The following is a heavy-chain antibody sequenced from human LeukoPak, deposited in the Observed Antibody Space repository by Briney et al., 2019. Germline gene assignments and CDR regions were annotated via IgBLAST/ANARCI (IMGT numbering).Heavy chain of an antibody. CDR2: VFYNGAT. Sequence: SETLSLTCTVSGGSISSYHWSWIRQPPGKGLEWIGTVFYNGATQYSPFLRSRVTISIDTSTNQFSLKLTSVTAADTAVYYCARDSSGYGSGSSWGQGTLVTVSS. J-gene: IGHJ5*02. V-gene: IGHV4-59*12. D-gene: IGHD3-10*01. CDR3: ARDSSGYGSGSS. CDR1: GGSISSYH.